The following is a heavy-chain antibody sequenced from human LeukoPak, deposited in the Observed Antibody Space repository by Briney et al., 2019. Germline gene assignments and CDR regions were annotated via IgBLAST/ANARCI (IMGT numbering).Heavy chain of an antibody. CDR1: GGSISGHY. V-gene: IGHV4-59*11. CDR2: IYYSGST. CDR3: ARGRNYMDV. Sequence: SETQSLTCTVSGGSISGHYWSWIRQPPGKGLEWIGYIYYSGSTNYNPSLKSRVTMSVDTSKNQFSLKLSSVTAADTAVYYCARGRNYMDVWGTGTTVTVSS. J-gene: IGHJ6*03.